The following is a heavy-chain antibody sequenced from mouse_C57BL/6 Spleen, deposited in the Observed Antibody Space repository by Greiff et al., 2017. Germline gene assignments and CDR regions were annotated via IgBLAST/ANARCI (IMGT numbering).Heavy chain of an antibody. CDR1: GYSITSGYY. Sequence: EVQLVESGPGLVKPSQSLSLTCSVTGYSITSGYYWNWIRQFPGNKLEWMGYISYDGSNNYNPSLKNRISITRDTSKNQFFLKLNSVTTEDTATYYCARDGSSPDWFAYWGQGTLVTVSA. V-gene: IGHV3-6*01. J-gene: IGHJ3*01. D-gene: IGHD1-1*01. CDR2: ISYDGSN. CDR3: ARDGSSPDWFAY.